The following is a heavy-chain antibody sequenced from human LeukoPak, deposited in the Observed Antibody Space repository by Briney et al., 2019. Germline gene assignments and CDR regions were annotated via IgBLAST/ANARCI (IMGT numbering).Heavy chain of an antibody. CDR3: ARAHGIVGTTPFGNY. CDR2: IYYSGST. Sequence: PSEALSLTCSVFVGSVSSGSYYWSWIRQSPGKGLEWIGCIYYSGSTNYNPSLRGRVAMSIDTSKNHFSLRLISVTAADTAIYYCARAHGIVGTTPFGNYWGRGNLVTVSS. J-gene: IGHJ4*02. D-gene: IGHD1-26*01. V-gene: IGHV4-61*03. CDR1: VGSVSSGSYY.